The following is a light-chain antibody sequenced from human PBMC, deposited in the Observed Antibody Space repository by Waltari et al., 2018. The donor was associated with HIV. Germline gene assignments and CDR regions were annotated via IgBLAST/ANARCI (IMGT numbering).Light chain of an antibody. J-gene: IGKJ1*01. CDR2: WAS. V-gene: IGKV4-1*01. Sequence: DIVISQYPDSLDLSLGEGATIPCQPIQTIFYSSKNKNYLAWYQQKPGQTPKLLIYWASTRDSGVPDRFSGSGSGTDFTLTISNLQSEDVAIYFCQQYYSNPPTFGQGTKVEVK. CDR3: QQYYSNPPT. CDR1: QTIFYSSKNKNY.